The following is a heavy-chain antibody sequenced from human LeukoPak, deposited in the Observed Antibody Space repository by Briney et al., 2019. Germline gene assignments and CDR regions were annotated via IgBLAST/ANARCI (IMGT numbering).Heavy chain of an antibody. Sequence: ASVKVSCKASGYTFTSYGINWVRQATGQGLEWMGWMNPNSGNTGYAQKFQGRVTMTRNTSISTAYMELSSLRSEDTAVYCCAGGGREDYYYYYGMDVWGQGTTVTVSS. CDR2: MNPNSGNT. CDR3: AGGGREDYYYYYGMDV. J-gene: IGHJ6*02. V-gene: IGHV1-8*01. CDR1: GYTFTSYG.